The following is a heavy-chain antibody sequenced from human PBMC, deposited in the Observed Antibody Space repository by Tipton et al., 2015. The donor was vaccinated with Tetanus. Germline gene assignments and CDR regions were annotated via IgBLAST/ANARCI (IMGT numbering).Heavy chain of an antibody. J-gene: IGHJ4*02. CDR1: GFSFSNYK. D-gene: IGHD6-25*01. CDR2: ISSTSRYI. CDR3: VSGAALDY. Sequence: SLRLSCAVSGFSFSNYKMNWVRQGPGRGLEWVSSISSTSRYINYADSVKGRFTISRDNAKNSLFLEMNTLRADDTAVYYCVSGAALDYWGQGTLMTVSS. V-gene: IGHV3-21*01.